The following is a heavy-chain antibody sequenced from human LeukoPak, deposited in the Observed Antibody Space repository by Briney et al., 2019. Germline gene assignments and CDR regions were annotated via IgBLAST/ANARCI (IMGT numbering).Heavy chain of an antibody. D-gene: IGHD6-19*01. CDR3: ARDLAVAGTNYFDF. J-gene: IGHJ4*02. Sequence: PSGTLSLTCSVSGDSISTNEWWSWVRQPPGKGLEWIGEVFHSGSTNYNPSLKSRVTISIDKSKNQFSLEVTSATAADTAIYYCARDLAVAGTNYFDFWGQGVLVTVSS. CDR1: GDSISTNEW. V-gene: IGHV4-4*02. CDR2: VFHSGST.